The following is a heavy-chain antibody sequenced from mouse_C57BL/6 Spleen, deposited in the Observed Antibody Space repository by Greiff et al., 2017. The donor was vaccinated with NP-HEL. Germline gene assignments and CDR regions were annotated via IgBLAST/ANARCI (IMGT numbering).Heavy chain of an antibody. J-gene: IGHJ4*01. D-gene: IGHD1-1*01. V-gene: IGHV14-4*01. CDR1: GFNIKDDY. Sequence: EVQLQQSGAELVRPGASVKLSCTAPGFNIKDDYMHWVKQRPEQGLEWIGWIDPENGDTEYASKFQGKATITADTSSNTAYLQLSSLTSEDTAVYYCTIRFITTVVATDYYAMDYWGQGTSVTVSS. CDR2: IDPENGDT. CDR3: TIRFITTVVATDYYAMDY.